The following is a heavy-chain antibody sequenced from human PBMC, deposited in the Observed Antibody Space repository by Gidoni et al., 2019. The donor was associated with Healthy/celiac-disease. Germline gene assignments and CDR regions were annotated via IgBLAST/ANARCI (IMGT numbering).Heavy chain of an antibody. V-gene: IGHV3-33*01. CDR1: GFTFSSYG. CDR2: IWYDGSNK. CDR3: ARDYDILTVYAFDI. J-gene: IGHJ3*02. Sequence: VQPGRSLRLSCAASGFTFSSYGMHWVRQAPGKGLEWVAVIWYDGSNKYYADSVKGRFTISRDNSKNTLYLQMNSLRAEDTAVYYCARDYDILTVYAFDIWGQGTMVTVSS. D-gene: IGHD3-9*01.